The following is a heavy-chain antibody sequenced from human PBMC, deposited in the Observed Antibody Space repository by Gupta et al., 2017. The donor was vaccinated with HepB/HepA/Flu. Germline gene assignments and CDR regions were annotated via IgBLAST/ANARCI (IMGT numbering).Heavy chain of an antibody. V-gene: IGHV3-15*01. J-gene: IGHJ4*02. CDR2: IKRTADGGTT. CDR1: GFNFIDAS. CDR3: ISWYLKVVGSMH. D-gene: IGHD3-22*01. Sequence: QLVESGGGLVKPGSSLRLTCVASGFNFIDASMAWIRQVPGKGLEWIGRIKRTADGGTTEYGTPAKGRFIISRDDSKNSLSLQMNSLKPDDTGVYYCISWYLKVVGSMHWGQGALVGVST.